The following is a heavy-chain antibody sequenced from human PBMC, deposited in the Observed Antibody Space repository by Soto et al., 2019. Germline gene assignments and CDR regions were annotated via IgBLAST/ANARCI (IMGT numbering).Heavy chain of an antibody. Sequence: PSETLSLTCAVYGGSFSGYYWSWIRQPPGKGLEWIGEINHSGSTNYNPSLKSRVAISVDTSKNQFSLKLSSVTAADTAVYYCARVRLAFPYSSSWYYYYYGMDVWGQGTTVTVS. J-gene: IGHJ6*02. D-gene: IGHD6-13*01. CDR3: ARVRLAFPYSSSWYYYYYGMDV. CDR2: INHSGST. V-gene: IGHV4-34*01. CDR1: GGSFSGYY.